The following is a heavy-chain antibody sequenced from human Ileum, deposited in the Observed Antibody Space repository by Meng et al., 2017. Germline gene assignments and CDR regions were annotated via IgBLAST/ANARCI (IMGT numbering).Heavy chain of an antibody. V-gene: IGHV4-31*03. Sequence: QVQLQESGPGLVKPSQTLSLTCTVSGGSISSGGYYWSWIRTHPGKGLEWIGYIYYSGTTYYNPSLKSRVTISVDTSKNQFSLKLSSVTAADTAVYYCAREPPAAAGTGADYWGQGTLVTVSS. CDR2: IYYSGTT. CDR3: AREPPAAAGTGADY. J-gene: IGHJ4*02. D-gene: IGHD6-13*01. CDR1: GGSISSGGYY.